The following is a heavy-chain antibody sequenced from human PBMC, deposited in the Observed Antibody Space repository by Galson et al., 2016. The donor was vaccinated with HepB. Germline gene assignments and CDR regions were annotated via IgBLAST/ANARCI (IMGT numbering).Heavy chain of an antibody. V-gene: IGHV1-3*04. Sequence: SVKVSCKAPGYTFTKYVLHWVRQDPGQRLEWMGWINTANGDTSYSPKFQGRVTLSRDTSASTTHLELSRLTSEDTAVYYCARGGGITMTPWALEYWGQGTLVTVSS. CDR3: ARGGGITMTPWALEY. CDR2: INTANGDT. CDR1: GYTFTKYV. D-gene: IGHD3-3*01. J-gene: IGHJ4*02.